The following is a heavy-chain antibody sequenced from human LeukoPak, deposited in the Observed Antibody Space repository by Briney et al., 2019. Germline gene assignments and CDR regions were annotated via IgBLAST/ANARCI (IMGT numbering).Heavy chain of an antibody. D-gene: IGHD3-22*01. CDR2: INHSGST. J-gene: IGHJ4*02. Sequence: PSETLSLTCAVYGGSFSGYYWSWIHQPPGKGLEWIGEINHSGSTNYNPSLKSRVTISVDTSKNQFSLKLSSVTAADTAVYYCARGLLPYYYDSSGYNVYFDYWGQGTLVTVSS. CDR1: GGSFSGYY. V-gene: IGHV4-34*01. CDR3: ARGLLPYYYDSSGYNVYFDY.